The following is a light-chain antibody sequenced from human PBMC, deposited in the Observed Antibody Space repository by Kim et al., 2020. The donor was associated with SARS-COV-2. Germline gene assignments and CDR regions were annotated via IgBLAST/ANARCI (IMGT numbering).Light chain of an antibody. J-gene: IGKJ2*01. CDR2: DAS. CDR3: QQYNKWPV. CDR1: QSVYSN. Sequence: EIVMTQSPVTLSVSPGERATLSCRASQSVYSNLAWYQQKRGQTPSLLIYDASKRATGGPARFSGSGSGTEFTLTISSLQSEDFAVYYCQQYNKWPVFGQGTKLEI. V-gene: IGKV3-15*01.